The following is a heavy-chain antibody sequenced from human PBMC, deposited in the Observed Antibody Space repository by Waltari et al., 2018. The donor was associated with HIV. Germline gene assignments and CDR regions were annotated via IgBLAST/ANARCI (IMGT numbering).Heavy chain of an antibody. CDR1: GYTFTGYY. V-gene: IGHV1-2*02. J-gene: IGHJ5*02. D-gene: IGHD2-2*01. CDR2: IDPNRGAT. CDR3: ARPLPYCSTSSCPYFDP. Sequence: QVQLVQSGAEVKKPGASVKVSCKASGYTFTGYYMHWVRQAPGQGLEWMGGIDPNRGATNYAQKFQGRVTMTRDTSISTAYMELNSLRSHDTAVYYCARPLPYCSTSSCPYFDPWGQGTLVTVSS.